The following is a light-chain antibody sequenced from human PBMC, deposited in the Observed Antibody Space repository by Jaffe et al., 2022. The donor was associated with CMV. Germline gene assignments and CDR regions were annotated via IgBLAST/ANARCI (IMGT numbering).Light chain of an antibody. CDR3: QHYGSAHT. Sequence: EVVLTQSPGTLSLSPGERATLSCRASQSVSSRYLAWYQQKPGQAPRLLIYGASSRATGIPDRFSGSGSGTDFTLTISRLQPEDFEVYYCQHYGSAHTFGGGTKVEIK. CDR2: GAS. CDR1: QSVSSRY. J-gene: IGKJ4*01. V-gene: IGKV3-20*01.